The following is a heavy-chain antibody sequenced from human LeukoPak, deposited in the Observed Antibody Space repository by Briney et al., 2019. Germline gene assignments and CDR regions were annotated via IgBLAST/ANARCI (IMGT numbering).Heavy chain of an antibody. CDR1: GFAFSSQA. CDR3: AKDARRTSGWYFFDY. CDR2: ISDSGSIT. Sequence: GGSLRLSCAASGFAFSSQAMGWVRQAPGKGLEWVSVISDSGSITYYADSVKGRFTISRDNPKNTLSLQVNSLRADDTAVYYCAKDARRTSGWYFFDYWGQGTLVTVSS. D-gene: IGHD6-19*01. J-gene: IGHJ4*02. V-gene: IGHV3-23*01.